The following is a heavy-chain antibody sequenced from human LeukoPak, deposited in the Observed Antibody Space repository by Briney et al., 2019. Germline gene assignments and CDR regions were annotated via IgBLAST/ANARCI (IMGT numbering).Heavy chain of an antibody. CDR1: GFTFSSYG. CDR3: AKGLEYSSSWFATYYYYYYGMDV. D-gene: IGHD6-13*01. CDR2: ISYDGSNK. J-gene: IGHJ6*02. V-gene: IGHV3-30*18. Sequence: GGSLRLSCAASGFTFSSYGMHWVRQAPGKGLEWVAAISYDGSNKYYADSVKGRFTISGDNSKNTLYLQMNSLRAEDTAVYYCAKGLEYSSSWFATYYYYYYGMDVWGQGTTVTVSS.